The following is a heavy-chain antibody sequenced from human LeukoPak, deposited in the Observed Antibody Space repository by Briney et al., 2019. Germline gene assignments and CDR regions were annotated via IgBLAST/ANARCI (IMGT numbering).Heavy chain of an antibody. Sequence: GGSLRLSCAASGFTFSTYNMNWVRQSPGKGLEWLSSITSTGSYTFYADSVKGRFTISRDNAKNSLYLQMNSLTAEDPAIYYSARAPCGGSCGDSYYYMDVWGKGTTVTISS. CDR3: ARAPCGGSCGDSYYYMDV. D-gene: IGHD2-21*01. V-gene: IGHV3-21*01. CDR2: ITSTGSYT. J-gene: IGHJ6*03. CDR1: GFTFSTYN.